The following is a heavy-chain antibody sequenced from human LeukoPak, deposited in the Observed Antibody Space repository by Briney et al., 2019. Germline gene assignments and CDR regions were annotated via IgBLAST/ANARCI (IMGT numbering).Heavy chain of an antibody. CDR1: GGSISRGDYY. J-gene: IGHJ4*02. Sequence: SETLSLTCTVSGGSISRGDYYWSWIRQPPGKGLEWIGYIYYSGSTYYNPSLKSRVTISVDTSKNQFSLKLSSVTAADTAVYYCARGRGFGESFDYWGQGTLVTVSS. D-gene: IGHD3-10*01. CDR2: IYYSGST. V-gene: IGHV4-30-4*02. CDR3: ARGRGFGESFDY.